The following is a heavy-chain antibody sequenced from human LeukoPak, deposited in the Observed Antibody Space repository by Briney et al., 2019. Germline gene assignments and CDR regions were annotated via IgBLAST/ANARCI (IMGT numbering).Heavy chain of an antibody. CDR1: GFTFSSYG. D-gene: IGHD3-22*01. Sequence: GGSLRLSCAASGFTFSSYGMHWVRQAPGKGLEWVAVISYDGSNKYYADSVKGRFTISRDNSKNTLYLQMNSLRAEDTAVYYCARASDSSGYYYQGYWGQGTLVTVSS. CDR3: ARASDSSGYYYQGY. CDR2: ISYDGSNK. V-gene: IGHV3-30*19. J-gene: IGHJ4*02.